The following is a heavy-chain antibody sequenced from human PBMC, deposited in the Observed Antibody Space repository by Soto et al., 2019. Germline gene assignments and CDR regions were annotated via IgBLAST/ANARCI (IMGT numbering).Heavy chain of an antibody. V-gene: IGHV3-30*03. CDR2: ISYDGSNK. Sequence: PGGALRLSCAASGFTFSSYGMHWVRQAPGKGLEWVAVISYDGSNKYYADSVKGRFTISRGNSKNTLYLQMNSLRAEDTAVYYCAILPGYCSSTSCNGADYWGQGTLVTVSS. CDR1: GFTFSSYG. J-gene: IGHJ4*02. CDR3: AILPGYCSSTSCNGADY. D-gene: IGHD2-2*01.